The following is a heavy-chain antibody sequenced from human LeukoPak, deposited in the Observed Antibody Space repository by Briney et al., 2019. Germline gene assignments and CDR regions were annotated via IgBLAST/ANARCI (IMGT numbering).Heavy chain of an antibody. Sequence: SVKVSCKASGGTFSSYAISWVRQAPGQGLEWMGRIIPILGIANYAQKFQGRVTITADKSTSTAYMELSSLRSEDTAVYYCARVYAGSGSYGASMDVWGQGTTVTVSS. CDR1: GGTFSSYA. J-gene: IGHJ6*02. V-gene: IGHV1-69*04. D-gene: IGHD3-10*01. CDR3: ARVYAGSGSYGASMDV. CDR2: IIPILGIA.